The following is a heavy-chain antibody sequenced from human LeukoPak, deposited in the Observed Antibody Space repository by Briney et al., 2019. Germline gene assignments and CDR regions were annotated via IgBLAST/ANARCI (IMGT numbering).Heavy chain of an antibody. D-gene: IGHD2-15*01. J-gene: IGHJ5*02. Sequence: SVKVSCKASGGTFSSYAISWVRQAPGQGLEWMGGIIPIFGTANYAQKFQGRVTITADESTSTTYMELSSLRSEDTAVYYCARDNPTYPPDIVVVVAASPVWFDPWGQGTLVTVSS. CDR3: ARDNPTYPPDIVVVVAASPVWFDP. V-gene: IGHV1-69*13. CDR1: GGTFSSYA. CDR2: IIPIFGTA.